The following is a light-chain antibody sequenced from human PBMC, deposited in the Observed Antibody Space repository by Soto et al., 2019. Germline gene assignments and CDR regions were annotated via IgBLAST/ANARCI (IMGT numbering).Light chain of an antibody. J-gene: IGKJ2*01. CDR2: GAS. V-gene: IGKV3-20*01. Sequence: EIVLTQSPGTLSLSPGERATLSCRASQSISSSYLAWYQQKPGQAPRVLIYGASSRATGIPDRFSGSGSGTDFTLTISRLEPEDFAVYFCQQYGNPPPNAFGQGTKVENK. CDR3: QQYGNPPPNA. CDR1: QSISSSY.